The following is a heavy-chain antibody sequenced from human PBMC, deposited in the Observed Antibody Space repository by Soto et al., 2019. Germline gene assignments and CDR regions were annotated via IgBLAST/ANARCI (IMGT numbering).Heavy chain of an antibody. V-gene: IGHV1-69*01. J-gene: IGHJ4*02. CDR2: IIPIFGTA. CDR1: GGTFSSYA. D-gene: IGHD3-9*01. CDR3: AAYYDILTGYEPYYFDY. Sequence: QVQLVQSGAEVKKPGSSVKVSCKASGGTFSSYAISWVRQAPGQGLEWMGGIIPIFGTANYAQKFQGRVMITADESTSTAYIELSSLRSEDTAVYYCAAYYDILTGYEPYYFDYWGQGTLVTVSS.